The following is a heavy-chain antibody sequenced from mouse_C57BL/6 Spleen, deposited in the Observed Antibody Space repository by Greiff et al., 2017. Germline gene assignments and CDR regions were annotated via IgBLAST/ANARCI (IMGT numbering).Heavy chain of an antibody. CDR2: ISYDGSN. V-gene: IGHV3-6*01. D-gene: IGHD2-4*01. Sequence: EVQRVESGPGLVKPSQSLSLTCSVTGYSITSGYYWNWIRQFPGNKLEWMGYISYDGSNNYNPSLKNRISITRDTSKNQFFLKLNSVTTEDTATYYCARGGDYDFYFDYWGQGTTLTVSS. CDR3: ARGGDYDFYFDY. CDR1: GYSITSGYY. J-gene: IGHJ2*01.